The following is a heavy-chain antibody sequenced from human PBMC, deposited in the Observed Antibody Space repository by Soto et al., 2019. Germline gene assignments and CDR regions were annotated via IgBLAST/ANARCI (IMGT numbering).Heavy chain of an antibody. CDR1: GYNFPTYW. Sequence: PGESLKISCKGSGYNFPTYWIAWVRQMPGKGLEWMGIFYPGDSDTRYSPSFQGQVTISGDKSISTAYLQWSSLKASDTAIYYCVSVTAAHHIYTYGYDYLDYWGPGTLVTVSS. V-gene: IGHV5-51*01. CDR2: FYPGDSDT. D-gene: IGHD5-18*01. J-gene: IGHJ4*02. CDR3: VSVTAAHHIYTYGYDYLDY.